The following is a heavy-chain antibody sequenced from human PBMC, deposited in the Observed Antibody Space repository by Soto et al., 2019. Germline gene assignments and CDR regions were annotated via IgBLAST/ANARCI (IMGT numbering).Heavy chain of an antibody. Sequence: QVQLQESGPGLVKPSETLSLSCSVSGGSISSYYWSWIRQPPGKGLEWIAYIYYSGSTSYNPSLKGRASIPLHKSRTQFSLTLSSVTAADTAVYYCARTYDGSGPNSGGYGFDIWGQGTMVTVSS. V-gene: IGHV4-59*01. D-gene: IGHD3-22*01. CDR2: IYYSGST. CDR3: ARTYDGSGPNSGGYGFDI. J-gene: IGHJ3*02. CDR1: GGSISSYY.